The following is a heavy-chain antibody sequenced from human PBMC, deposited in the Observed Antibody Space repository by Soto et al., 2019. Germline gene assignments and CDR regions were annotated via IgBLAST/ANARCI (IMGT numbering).Heavy chain of an antibody. CDR3: ARESIAARPDDLDY. Sequence: KQSQTLSLTCAISVDSVSSNSAAWNWIRQSPSRGLEWLRRTYYSSKWYNDYAVSVKRRITINPDTSKNQYSLQLNSATPDDAAVYYCARESIAARPDDLDYWGQGTLVTVSS. CDR2: TYYSSKWYN. J-gene: IGHJ4*02. V-gene: IGHV6-1*01. D-gene: IGHD6-6*01. CDR1: VDSVSSNSAA.